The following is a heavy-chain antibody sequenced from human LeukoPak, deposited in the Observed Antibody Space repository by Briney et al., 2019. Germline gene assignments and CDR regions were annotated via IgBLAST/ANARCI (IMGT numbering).Heavy chain of an antibody. CDR2: IYSGGST. J-gene: IGHJ4*02. CDR1: GFTVSSNY. Sequence: GGSLRLSCAASGFTVSSNYMSWVRQAPGKGLEWVSVIYSGGSTYYADSAKGRFTISRDNAKNSLYLQMNSLRAEDTAVYYCARGSLVHYYGSGSYRIRAGFDSWGQGTLVTVSS. CDR3: ARGSLVHYYGSGSYRIRAGFDS. D-gene: IGHD3-10*01. V-gene: IGHV3-53*01.